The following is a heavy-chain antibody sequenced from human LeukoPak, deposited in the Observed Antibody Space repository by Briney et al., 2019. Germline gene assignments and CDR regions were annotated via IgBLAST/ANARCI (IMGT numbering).Heavy chain of an antibody. CDR3: ARDSASPDL. V-gene: IGHV4-38-2*02. Sequence: SETLSLTCTVSGYSISSGYYWGWIRQPPGKGLEWIGSIYHSGSTYYNPSLKSRVTISVDTSKNQFSLKLSSVTAADTAVYYCARDSASPDLWGRGTPVTVSS. CDR2: IYHSGST. D-gene: IGHD6-25*01. J-gene: IGHJ2*01. CDR1: GYSISSGYY.